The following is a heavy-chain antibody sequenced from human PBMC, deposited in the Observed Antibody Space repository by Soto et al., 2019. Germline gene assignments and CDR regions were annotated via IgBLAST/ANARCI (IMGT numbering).Heavy chain of an antibody. D-gene: IGHD3-10*01. J-gene: IGHJ4*02. CDR2: IYYGGST. Sequence: QVQLQESGPGLVKPSQTLSLTCTVSGGSISSGGYYWSWIRQHPGKGLEWIGYIYYGGSTYYNPSLNSRVITAVDTCKNQFSLNLSSVSAADTAVYYCAKTGPGSCRSLYSWGQGTLVTVSS. V-gene: IGHV4-31*03. CDR3: AKTGPGSCRSLYS. CDR1: GGSISSGGYY.